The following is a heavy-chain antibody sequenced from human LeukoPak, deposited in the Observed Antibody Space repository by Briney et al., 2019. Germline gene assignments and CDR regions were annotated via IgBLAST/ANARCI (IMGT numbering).Heavy chain of an antibody. J-gene: IGHJ5*02. CDR3: ASSPYSSGLGEFDP. Sequence: PSETLSLTCTVSGGSISSYYWSWIRKPPGKGLEWIGYIYYSGSTNYNPSLKSRVTISVDTSKNQFSLKLSSVTAADTAVYYCASSPYSSGLGEFDPWGQGTLVTVSS. CDR1: GGSISSYY. CDR2: IYYSGST. V-gene: IGHV4-59*01. D-gene: IGHD6-19*01.